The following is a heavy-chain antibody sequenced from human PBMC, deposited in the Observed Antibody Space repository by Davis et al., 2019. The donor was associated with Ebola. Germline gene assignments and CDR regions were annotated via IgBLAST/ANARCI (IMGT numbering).Heavy chain of an antibody. V-gene: IGHV3-30*02. CDR1: GFTFSSYW. CDR2: IRYDGSNK. J-gene: IGHJ6*02. Sequence: GESLKISCAASGFTFSSYWMSWVRQAPGKGLEWVAFIRYDGSNKYFADSVKGRFTISRDNSKNTLYLQMNSLRAEDTAVYYCAKPHLYGMDVWGQGTTVTVSS. CDR3: AKPHLYGMDV.